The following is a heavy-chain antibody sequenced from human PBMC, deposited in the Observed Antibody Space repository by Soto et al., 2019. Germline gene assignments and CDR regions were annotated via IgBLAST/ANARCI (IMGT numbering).Heavy chain of an antibody. D-gene: IGHD6-19*01. CDR1: GGSISSYY. CDR2: IYYSGST. Sequence: SETLSLTCTVSGGSISSYYWSWIWQPPGKGLEWIGYIYYSGSTNYNPSLKSRVTISVDTSKNQFSLKLSSVTAADTAVYYCARDPGIAVAGLYYYYGMDVWGQGTTVTVSS. J-gene: IGHJ6*02. CDR3: ARDPGIAVAGLYYYYGMDV. V-gene: IGHV4-59*01.